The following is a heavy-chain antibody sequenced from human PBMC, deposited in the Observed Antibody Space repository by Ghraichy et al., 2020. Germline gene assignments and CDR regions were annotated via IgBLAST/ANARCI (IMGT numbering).Heavy chain of an antibody. CDR3: ARGLDGSGHHQPYYFGY. D-gene: IGHD3-22*01. Sequence: GESLNISCAASGFTFSTYSMNWVRQAPGKGLEWVSSISSSSSYIYYADSVKGRFTISRDNAKNSLYLQMNSLRAEDTAVYYCARGLDGSGHHQPYYFGYWGQGTLVTVSS. CDR1: GFTFSTYS. V-gene: IGHV3-21*01. CDR2: ISSSSSYI. J-gene: IGHJ4*02.